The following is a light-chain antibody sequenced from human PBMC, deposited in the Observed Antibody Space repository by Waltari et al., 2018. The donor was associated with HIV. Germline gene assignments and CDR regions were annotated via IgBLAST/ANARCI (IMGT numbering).Light chain of an antibody. CDR2: GAS. CDR1: QTVSSS. V-gene: IGKV3-15*01. J-gene: IGKJ4*01. CDR3: QQYNDWPLT. Sequence: EIVMTHSPATLSVSPGERVPVSCRASQTVSSSLAWYQQKPGQAPRLLIYGASTRATGIAARFSGSGSGTEFALTISSLQSEDFAVYYCQQYNDWPLTFGGGTRVEIK.